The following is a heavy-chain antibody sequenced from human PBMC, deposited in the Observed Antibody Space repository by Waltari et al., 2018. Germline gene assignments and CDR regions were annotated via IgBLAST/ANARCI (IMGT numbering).Heavy chain of an antibody. CDR3: ARDGVIAAAGRSAFDI. CDR2: IYYSGST. CDR1: GGSISSSSYY. J-gene: IGHJ3*02. Sequence: QLQLQESGPGLVKPSETLSLTCTVSGGSISSSSYYWGWIRQPPGKGLEWIGSIYYSGSTYYNPSLKSRVTISVDTSKNQFSLKLSSVTAADTAVYYCARDGVIAAAGRSAFDIWGQGTMVTVSS. V-gene: IGHV4-39*07. D-gene: IGHD6-13*01.